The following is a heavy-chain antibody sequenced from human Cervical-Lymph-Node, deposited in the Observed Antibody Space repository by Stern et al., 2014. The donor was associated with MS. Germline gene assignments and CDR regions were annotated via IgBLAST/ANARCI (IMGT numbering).Heavy chain of an antibody. CDR3: ARDGDFDYSFGMDV. D-gene: IGHD2-21*02. J-gene: IGHJ6*02. V-gene: IGHV1-69*06. Sequence: VQLVESGAEVKKPGSSVKVSCKASGGTFSHYAITWVRQAPGQGLEWMGAVIPLFGTANYAQRFQCRVTIAADRSTNTSYMELSSLTSEDTAVYFCARDGDFDYSFGMDVWGQGTTVTVSS. CDR1: GGTFSHYA. CDR2: VIPLFGTA.